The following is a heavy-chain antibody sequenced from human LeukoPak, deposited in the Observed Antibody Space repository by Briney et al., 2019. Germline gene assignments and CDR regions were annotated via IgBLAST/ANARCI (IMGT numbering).Heavy chain of an antibody. CDR2: INPNSGNT. D-gene: IGHD2-2*01. V-gene: IGHV1-8*03. CDR1: GYTFTSSD. CDR3: ARVIVVIPGTNVWFDP. J-gene: IGHJ5*02. Sequence: EASVKVSCKTSGYTFTSSDINWVRQATGQGLEWMGWINPNSGNTGYAQKFQGRVTITRNTSIGTAYMELSSLSSEDTAVYYCARVIVVIPGTNVWFDPWGQGTLVTVSS.